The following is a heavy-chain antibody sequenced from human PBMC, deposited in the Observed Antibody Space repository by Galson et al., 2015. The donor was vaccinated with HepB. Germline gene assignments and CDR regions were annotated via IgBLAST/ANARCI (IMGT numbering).Heavy chain of an antibody. CDR1: GFTFNNYA. CDR3: AKEILYYYDSSGYSN. Sequence: SLRLSCAASGFTFNNYAMTWVRQPPGKGLEWVPAISGGGRSTYYADSVKGRFTISRDNANNTLYLQMNSLRAEDTATYYCAKEILYYYDSSGYSNWGQGTLVAVSS. V-gene: IGHV3-23*01. D-gene: IGHD3-22*01. J-gene: IGHJ4*02. CDR2: ISGGGRST.